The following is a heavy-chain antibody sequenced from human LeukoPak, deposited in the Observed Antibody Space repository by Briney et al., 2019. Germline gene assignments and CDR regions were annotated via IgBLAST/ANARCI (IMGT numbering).Heavy chain of an antibody. CDR3: ATGPGEQQLASPFDI. V-gene: IGHV1-69-2*01. CDR1: GYTFSEYY. Sequence: ASVKVSCKTSGYTFSEYYIHWVQQAPGKGLEWMGLVDPEDGETIYAEKFQGRVTITADTSTDTAYMELSSLRSEDTAVYYCATGPGEQQLASPFDIWGQGTMVTVSS. CDR2: VDPEDGET. D-gene: IGHD6-13*01. J-gene: IGHJ3*02.